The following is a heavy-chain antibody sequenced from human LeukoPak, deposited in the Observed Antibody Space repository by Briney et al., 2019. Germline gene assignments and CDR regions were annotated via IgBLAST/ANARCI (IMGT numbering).Heavy chain of an antibody. Sequence: SETLSLTCAVYGGSFSGYYWTWIRQPPGKELEWIGEIHHSGSTNYNPSLKSRVSISGDASKNQVSLKLRSVTAADTAVYYCARGQLAGYYFDYWGQRTRVAVSS. CDR2: IHHSGST. CDR3: ARGQLAGYYFDY. J-gene: IGHJ4*02. CDR1: GGSFSGYY. V-gene: IGHV4-34*01. D-gene: IGHD6-19*01.